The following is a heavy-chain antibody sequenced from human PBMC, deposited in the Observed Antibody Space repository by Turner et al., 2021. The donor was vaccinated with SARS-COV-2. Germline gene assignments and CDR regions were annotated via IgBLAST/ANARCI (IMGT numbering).Heavy chain of an antibody. J-gene: IGHJ4*02. CDR1: GYTFIGYY. D-gene: IGHD6-6*01. V-gene: IGHV1-2*02. CDR2: INPNSGAT. CDR3: ARVSSLSYYFDY. Sequence: QVQLVQSGAEVKKPGASVKVSCKASGYTFIGYYMHWVRQAPGQGLEWMGWINPNSGATNYAQKFQGRVTMTRDTSISTAYMELSRLRSDDTAVYYCARVSSLSYYFDYWGQGTLVTVSS.